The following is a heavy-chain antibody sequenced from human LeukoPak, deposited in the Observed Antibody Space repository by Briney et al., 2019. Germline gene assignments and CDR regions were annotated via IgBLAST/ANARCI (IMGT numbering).Heavy chain of an antibody. Sequence: GASVKVSCKASGYTFTSYGISWVRQAPGQGLEWMGWISAYNGNTNYAQKLQGRVTMTTDTSTSTAYMELRSLRSDDTAVYYCAREDNIVVVPAAIRDDAFDIWGQGTMVTVSS. CDR3: AREDNIVVVPAAIRDDAFDI. CDR1: GYTFTSYG. CDR2: ISAYNGNT. V-gene: IGHV1-18*01. J-gene: IGHJ3*02. D-gene: IGHD2-2*02.